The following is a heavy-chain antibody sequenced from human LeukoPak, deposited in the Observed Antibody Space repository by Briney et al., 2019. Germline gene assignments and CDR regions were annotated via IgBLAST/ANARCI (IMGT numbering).Heavy chain of an antibody. V-gene: IGHV4-39*07. D-gene: IGHD3-10*01. CDR1: GGSISKSNYY. J-gene: IGHJ3*02. CDR3: ASLMRSGRTLDAFDI. CDR2: IYYSGNS. Sequence: SETLSLTCIVSGGSISKSNYYWGWIRQPPGKGLEWIGSIYYSGNSYYNSSLKSRVTISVDTSKNQFSLKLSSVTAADTAVYYCASLMRSGRTLDAFDIWGQGTMVTVSS.